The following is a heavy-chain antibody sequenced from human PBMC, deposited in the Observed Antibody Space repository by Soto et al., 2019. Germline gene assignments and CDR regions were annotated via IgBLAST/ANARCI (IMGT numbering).Heavy chain of an antibody. CDR1: DSTFRSYS. J-gene: IGHJ3*02. Sequence: EVQLVESGGGLVKPGESLRLSCVASDSTFRSYSMNWVRQAPGRGMEWVSIISSGSSVIFYADSMKGRFTISRDNANNSLYLQMHSLRAEDTAVYYCARGRSGYTKEATFDIWGQGTMVTVSS. CDR2: ISSGSSVI. D-gene: IGHD6-25*01. CDR3: ARGRSGYTKEATFDI. V-gene: IGHV3-21*01.